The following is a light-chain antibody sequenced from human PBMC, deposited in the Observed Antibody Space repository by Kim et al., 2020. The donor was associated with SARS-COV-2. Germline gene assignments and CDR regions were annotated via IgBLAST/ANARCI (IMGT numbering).Light chain of an antibody. V-gene: IGKV1-5*01. CDR1: QSISDW. CDR3: QQYNSYSWT. Sequence: DIQMTQSPSTLSASVGDRVTITCRASQSISDWLAWYQQKPGKAPNLLIYDASVLESGVPSRFSGSRSGTEFTLTISSLEPDDFATYYCQQYNSYSWTFGQGTKLEI. CDR2: DAS. J-gene: IGKJ2*02.